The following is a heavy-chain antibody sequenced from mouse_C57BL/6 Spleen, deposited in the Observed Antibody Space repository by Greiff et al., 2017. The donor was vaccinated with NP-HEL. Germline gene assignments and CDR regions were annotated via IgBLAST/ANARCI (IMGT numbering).Heavy chain of an antibody. CDR3: ARGASYYGSSYDY. V-gene: IGHV1-61*01. J-gene: IGHJ2*01. Sequence: VQLQQPGAELVRPGSSVKLSCKASGYTFTSYWMDWVKQRPGQGLEWIGNIYPSDSETHYNQKFKDKATLTVDKSSSTAYMQLSSLTSEDSAVYYCARGASYYGSSYDYWGQGTTLTVSS. D-gene: IGHD1-1*01. CDR2: IYPSDSET. CDR1: GYTFTSYW.